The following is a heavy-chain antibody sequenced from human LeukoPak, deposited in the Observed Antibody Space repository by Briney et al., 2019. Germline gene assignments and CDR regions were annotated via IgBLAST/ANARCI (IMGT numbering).Heavy chain of an antibody. Sequence: GASLRLSCAASGFTFSSYAMSWVRQAPGKGLEWVSAISGSGGSTYYADSVKGRFTISRDNSKNTLYLQMNSLRAEDTAVYYCAVGRDSSSWYVKKDYYYYYGMDVWGQGTTVTVSS. J-gene: IGHJ6*02. CDR2: ISGSGGST. CDR1: GFTFSSYA. CDR3: AVGRDSSSWYVKKDYYYYYGMDV. V-gene: IGHV3-23*01. D-gene: IGHD6-13*01.